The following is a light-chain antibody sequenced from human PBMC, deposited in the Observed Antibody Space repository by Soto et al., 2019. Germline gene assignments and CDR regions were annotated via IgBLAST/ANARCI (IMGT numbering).Light chain of an antibody. CDR1: SSNIGSKT. Sequence: QSVMTQPPSASGTPGQRITVSCSGSSSNIGSKTVSWYQHLPGTAPKLLIYSDDQRPSGVPDRFSGSKSGTSASLAISGLQSEDEADYYCAAWDDSLNGWVFGGGTKLTVL. V-gene: IGLV1-44*01. J-gene: IGLJ3*02. CDR2: SDD. CDR3: AAWDDSLNGWV.